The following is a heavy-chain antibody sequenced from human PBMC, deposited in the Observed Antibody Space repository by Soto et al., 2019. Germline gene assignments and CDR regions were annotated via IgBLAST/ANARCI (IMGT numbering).Heavy chain of an antibody. J-gene: IGHJ6*02. CDR2: ISGSGGST. Sequence: GSLRLSCAASGFTFSSYAMSWVRQAPGKGLEWVSAISGSGGSTYYADSVKGRFTISRDNSKNTLYLQMNSLRAEDTAVYYCAKNTGARIAARYGMDVWGQGTTVTVSS. V-gene: IGHV3-23*01. D-gene: IGHD6-6*01. CDR3: AKNTGARIAARYGMDV. CDR1: GFTFSSYA.